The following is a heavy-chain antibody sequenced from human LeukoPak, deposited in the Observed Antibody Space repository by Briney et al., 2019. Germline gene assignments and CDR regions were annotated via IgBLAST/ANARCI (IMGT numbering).Heavy chain of an antibody. CDR3: AKDDGSGWYEIWFDP. CDR2: ISYDGSNK. D-gene: IGHD6-19*01. J-gene: IGHJ5*02. V-gene: IGHV3-30*18. CDR1: GFTFSSYG. Sequence: GGSLRLSCAASGFTFSSYGMHWVRQAPGKGLEWVAVISYDGSNKYYAASVKGRFTISRDNSKNTLYLQMNSLRAEDTAVYYCAKDDGSGWYEIWFDPWGQGTLVTVSS.